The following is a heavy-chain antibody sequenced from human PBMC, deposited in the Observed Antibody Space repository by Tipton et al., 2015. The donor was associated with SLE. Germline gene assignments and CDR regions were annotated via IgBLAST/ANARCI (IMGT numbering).Heavy chain of an antibody. CDR1: GFTFSMYA. V-gene: IGHV3-30*04. CDR2: ISYDGSNK. CDR3: ARGKYYFDY. J-gene: IGHJ4*02. D-gene: IGHD2/OR15-2a*01. Sequence: SLRLSCAASGFTFSMYAVHWVRQAPGKGLEWVAVISYDGSNKYYADSVKGRFTISRDNSKNTLYLQMNSLRAEDTAVYYCARGKYYFDYWGQGALVTVSS.